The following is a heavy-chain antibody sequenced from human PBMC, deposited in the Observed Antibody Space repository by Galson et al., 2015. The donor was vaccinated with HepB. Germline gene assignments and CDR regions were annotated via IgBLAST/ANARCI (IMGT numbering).Heavy chain of an antibody. D-gene: IGHD3-3*01. CDR2: IYTSGST. CDR3: ERVGDYDFWSGYSRYYMDV. J-gene: IGHJ6*03. CDR1: GGSISSYY. V-gene: IGHV4-4*07. Sequence: ETLSLTCTVSGGSISSYYWSWIRQPAGKGLEWIGRIYTSGSTNYNPSLKSRVTMSVDTSKNQFSLKLSSVTAADTAVYYCERVGDYDFWSGYSRYYMDVWGKGTTVTVSS.